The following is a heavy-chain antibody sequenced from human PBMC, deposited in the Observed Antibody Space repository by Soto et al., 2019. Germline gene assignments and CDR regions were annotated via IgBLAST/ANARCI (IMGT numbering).Heavy chain of an antibody. V-gene: IGHV3-11*06. CDR3: ARDRVPGSGWLNWFDP. Sequence: PGGSLRLSCAASGFTFSDYYMSWIRQAPGKGLEWVSYISSSSSYTNYADSVEGRFTISRDNAKNSLYLQMNSLRAEDTAVYYCARDRVPGSGWLNWFDPWGQGXLVTVYS. D-gene: IGHD6-19*01. CDR2: ISSSSSYT. J-gene: IGHJ5*02. CDR1: GFTFSDYY.